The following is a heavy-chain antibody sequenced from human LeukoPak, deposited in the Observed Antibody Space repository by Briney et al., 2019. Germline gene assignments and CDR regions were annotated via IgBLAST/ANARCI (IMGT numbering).Heavy chain of an antibody. J-gene: IGHJ4*02. Sequence: ASVKVSCKASGYSFTAFYMHWVRQAPGQAPGQRLEWMGWINPNSGGTNYAQKFQGRVTMTRDTSISTLYMDLSRLTSEDTAVYYCARVMTEWELDYWGQGTLVTVSS. CDR3: ARVMTEWELDY. CDR2: INPNSGGT. V-gene: IGHV1-2*02. D-gene: IGHD1-26*01. CDR1: GYSFTAFY.